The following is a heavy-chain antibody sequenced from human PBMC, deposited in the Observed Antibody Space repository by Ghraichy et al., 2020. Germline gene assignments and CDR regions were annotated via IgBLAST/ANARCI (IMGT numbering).Heavy chain of an antibody. CDR3: ARVSLTAYTFDS. V-gene: IGHV3-48*04. Sequence: ESLNISCAASGFTFSSYSMNWVRQAPGKGLEWFSFISSGSSTTYYADSVKGRFTISRDNGKNSLYLQMNSVRAEDTAVYYCARVSLTAYTFDSWGQGTLVTVSS. CDR1: GFTFSSYS. CDR2: ISSGSSTT. D-gene: IGHD3-3*02. J-gene: IGHJ4*02.